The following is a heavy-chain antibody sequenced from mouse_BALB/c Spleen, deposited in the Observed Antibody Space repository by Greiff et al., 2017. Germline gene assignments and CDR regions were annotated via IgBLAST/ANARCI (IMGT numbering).Heavy chain of an antibody. J-gene: IGHJ4*01. CDR2: ILPGSGST. Sequence: VKLQESGAELMKPGASVKISCKATGYTFSSYWIEWVKQRPGHGLEWIGEILPGSGSTNYNEKFKGKATFTADTSSNTAYMQLSSLTSEDSAVYYCARRYYDYAMDYWGQGTSVTVSS. CDR3: ARRYYDYAMDY. D-gene: IGHD1-1*01. CDR1: GYTFSSYW. V-gene: IGHV1-9*01.